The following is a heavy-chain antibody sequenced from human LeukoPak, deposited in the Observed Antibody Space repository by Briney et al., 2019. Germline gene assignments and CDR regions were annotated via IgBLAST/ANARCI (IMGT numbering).Heavy chain of an antibody. CDR2: INSDGINT. CDR1: GFTFSNYW. J-gene: IGHJ5*02. CDR3: ARDLGQYYDTSDNWFDP. V-gene: IGHV3-74*01. D-gene: IGHD3-22*01. Sequence: GGSLRLSCAASGFTFSNYWMHWVRQAPGKGLVWVSRINSDGINTSYADSVKGRFTISKDNAKNTLNLQMNSLRAEDTAVYYCARDLGQYYDTSDNWFDPWGQGTLVTVSS.